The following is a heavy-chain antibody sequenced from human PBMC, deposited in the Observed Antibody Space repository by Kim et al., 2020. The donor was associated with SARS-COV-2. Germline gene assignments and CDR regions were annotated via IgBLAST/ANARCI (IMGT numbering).Heavy chain of an antibody. J-gene: IGHJ6*03. CDR3: TKDGGDGFNPYYYFYMDV. Sequence: GGSLRLSCTASGFTFDDYAMHWVRQAPGKGLEWVSTITWNSGSIDNADSVSGRFTVSIDNPKNSLFLQMNILRPDDTALDYCTKDGGDGFNPYYYFYMDVWGKGTTVTVSS. D-gene: IGHD5-12*01. V-gene: IGHV3-9*01. CDR2: ITWNSGSI. CDR1: GFTFDDYA.